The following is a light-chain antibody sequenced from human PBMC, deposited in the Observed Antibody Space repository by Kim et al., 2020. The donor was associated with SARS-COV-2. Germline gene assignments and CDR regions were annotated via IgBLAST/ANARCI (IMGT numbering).Light chain of an antibody. Sequence: GQRFPIYCSGVDSNIANTYVYWYQQLPGAAPKLLIYGNTQRPSGVPDRFSGSKSGTSASLAISELRPEDEADYYCAAWDDSLSARLFGGGTKLTVL. CDR1: DSNIANTY. J-gene: IGLJ2*01. CDR3: AAWDDSLSARL. CDR2: GNT. V-gene: IGLV1-47*02.